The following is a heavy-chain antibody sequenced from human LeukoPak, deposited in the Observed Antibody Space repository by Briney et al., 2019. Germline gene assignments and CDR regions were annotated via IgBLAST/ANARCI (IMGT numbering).Heavy chain of an antibody. CDR1: GVSMSNHY. Sequence: SETLSLTCTVSGVSMSNHYWSWLRQPPGKGLEWIGYIYGSATTKYNPSLSSRVTMSVDTSKNQFSLKLTSETAADTALYYCASRPADSNWYGVFDFWSRGTLVTVSS. V-gene: IGHV4-59*11. CDR3: ASRPADSNWYGVFDF. J-gene: IGHJ4*02. CDR2: IYGSATT. D-gene: IGHD6-13*01.